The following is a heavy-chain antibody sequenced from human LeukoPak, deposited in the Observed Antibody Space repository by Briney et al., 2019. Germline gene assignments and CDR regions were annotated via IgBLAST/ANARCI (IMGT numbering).Heavy chain of an antibody. J-gene: IGHJ5*01. CDR2: INWNSGDI. CDR3: AKGVGFEINWFDS. CDR1: GFTFDESA. V-gene: IGHV3-9*01. Sequence: PGRSLRLSCAASGFTFDESAMHWVRQAPGKGLEWVSGINWNSGDIGYADSVKGRFTISRDNAKNSLYLQMNSLRAEDTALYYCAKGVGFEINWFDSWGQGIMVTVSS. D-gene: IGHD3-10*01.